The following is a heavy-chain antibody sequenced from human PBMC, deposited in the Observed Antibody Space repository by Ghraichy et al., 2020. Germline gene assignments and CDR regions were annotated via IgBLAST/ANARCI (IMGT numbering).Heavy chain of an antibody. Sequence: SETLSLTCTVSGGSISSSSYYWGWIRQPPGKGLEWIGSIYYSGSTYYNPSLKSRVTISVDTSKNQFSLKLSSVTAADTAVYYCARHERHYDILTGLDYYYYGMDVWGQGTTVTVSS. J-gene: IGHJ6*02. CDR1: GGSISSSSYY. V-gene: IGHV4-39*01. CDR2: IYYSGST. CDR3: ARHERHYDILTGLDYYYYGMDV. D-gene: IGHD3-9*01.